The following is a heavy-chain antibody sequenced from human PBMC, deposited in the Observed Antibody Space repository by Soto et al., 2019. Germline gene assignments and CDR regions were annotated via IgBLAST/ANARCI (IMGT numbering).Heavy chain of an antibody. CDR1: GGSISSGGYY. J-gene: IGHJ4*02. CDR3: ARGTTTVTTFDY. D-gene: IGHD4-17*01. Sequence: PSETLSLTCTVSGGSISSGGYYWSWIRQHPGKGLEWIGYIYHSGSTYYNPSLKSRVTISVDRSKNQLSLKLSSVTAADTAVYYCARGTTTVTTFDYWGQGTLVTVSS. CDR2: IYHSGST. V-gene: IGHV4-30-2*01.